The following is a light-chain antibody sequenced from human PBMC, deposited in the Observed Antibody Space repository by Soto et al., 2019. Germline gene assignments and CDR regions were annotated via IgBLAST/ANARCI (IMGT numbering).Light chain of an antibody. J-gene: IGLJ1*01. V-gene: IGLV2-23*01. CDR3: CSYAGSSTVYV. Sequence: QSALTQPASVSGSPGQSITISCTGTSSDVGRYNLVSWYQQHPGKAPKLMIYEGSKRPSGVSNRFSGSKSGNTASLTISGLQAEDEADYYCCSYAGSSTVYVFGTGTKVTVL. CDR1: SSDVGRYNL. CDR2: EGS.